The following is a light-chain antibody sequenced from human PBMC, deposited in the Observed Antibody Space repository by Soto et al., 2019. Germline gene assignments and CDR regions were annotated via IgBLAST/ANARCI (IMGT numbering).Light chain of an antibody. CDR2: ETN. CDR3: GTWDSSLSGVV. CDR1: SSNIGNNY. V-gene: IGLV1-51*02. J-gene: IGLJ2*01. Sequence: QSVLTQPPSVSAAPGQKVTISCSGSSSNIGNNYVSWYQQLPGTAPQLLIYETNKRPSGIPDRFSGSKSGTSATLGITGLQTGDEADYYCGTWDSSLSGVVFGGGTKLTVL.